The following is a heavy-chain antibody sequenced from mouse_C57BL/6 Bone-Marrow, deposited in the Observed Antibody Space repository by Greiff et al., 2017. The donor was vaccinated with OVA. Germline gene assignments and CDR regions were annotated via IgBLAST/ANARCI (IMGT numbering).Heavy chain of an antibody. CDR1: GYTFTEYT. Sequence: QVQLQQSGAELVKPGASVKLSCKASGYTFTEYTIHWVKQRSGQGLEWIGWFYPGSGSIKYNEKFKDKATLTADKSSRTVYMELSRLTSEDSAVYFCARHEAYRLRRWVYYFDYWGQGTTLTVSS. J-gene: IGHJ2*01. CDR3: ARHEAYRLRRWVYYFDY. V-gene: IGHV1-62-2*01. D-gene: IGHD2-2*01. CDR2: FYPGSGSI.